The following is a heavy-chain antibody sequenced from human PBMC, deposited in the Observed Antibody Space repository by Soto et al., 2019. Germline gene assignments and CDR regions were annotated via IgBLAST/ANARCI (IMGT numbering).Heavy chain of an antibody. J-gene: IGHJ2*01. Sequence: HGESLKISCKGSGYSFSNYWIAWVRQMPWKGLEWMGIIYPGDSDTRYSPSFQGQVTISADKSLSTAYLQWSSLRASDTAIYYCARSGSHNWNYCYFDVWGRGTLVTVSS. CDR2: IYPGDSDT. CDR3: ARSGSHNWNYCYFDV. CDR1: GYSFSNYW. V-gene: IGHV5-51*01. D-gene: IGHD1-20*01.